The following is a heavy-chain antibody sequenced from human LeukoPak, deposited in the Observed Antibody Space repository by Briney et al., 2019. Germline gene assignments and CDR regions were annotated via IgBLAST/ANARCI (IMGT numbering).Heavy chain of an antibody. CDR3: ARDPGYDYDFYYYMDV. CDR1: GFTFSSYS. D-gene: IGHD5-12*01. V-gene: IGHV3-21*01. J-gene: IGHJ6*03. CDR2: ISSSSSYI. Sequence: GSLRLSCAASGFTFSSYSMNWVRQAPGKGLEWVSSISSSSSYIYYADSVKGRFTISRDNAKNSLYLQMNSLRAEDTAVYYCARDPGYDYDFYYYMDVWGKGTTVTVSS.